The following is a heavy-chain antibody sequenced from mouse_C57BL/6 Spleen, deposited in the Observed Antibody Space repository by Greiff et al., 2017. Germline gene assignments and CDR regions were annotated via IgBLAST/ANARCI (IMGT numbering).Heavy chain of an antibody. Sequence: EVKLLESGAELVRPGASVKLSCTASGFNIKDDYMHWVKQRPEQGLEWIGWIDPENGDTEYASKFQGKATITADTSSNTAYLQLSSLTSEDTAVYYCTPNWFAYWGQGTLVTVSA. CDR1: GFNIKDDY. J-gene: IGHJ3*01. CDR2: IDPENGDT. CDR3: TPNWFAY. V-gene: IGHV14-4*01.